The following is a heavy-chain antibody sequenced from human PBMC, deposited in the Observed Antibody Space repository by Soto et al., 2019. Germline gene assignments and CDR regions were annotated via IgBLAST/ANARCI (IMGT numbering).Heavy chain of an antibody. CDR1: GFTFDDYA. V-gene: IGHV3-9*01. Sequence: EVQLVESGGGLVQPGRSLRLSCAASGFTFDDYAMYWVRRLPGKGLEWVSSISWNGNIIGYADSVKGRFTISRDNAKNSLYLQLNILRPEDTALYYCAKGGPDAFCGSGRCYFDSWGQGTLVTVSS. J-gene: IGHJ4*02. D-gene: IGHD2-15*01. CDR2: ISWNGNII. CDR3: AKGGPDAFCGSGRCYFDS.